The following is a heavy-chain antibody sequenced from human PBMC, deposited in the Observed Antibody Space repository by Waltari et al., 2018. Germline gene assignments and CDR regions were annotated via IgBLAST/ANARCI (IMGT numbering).Heavy chain of an antibody. J-gene: IGHJ4*02. CDR3: ASFAGDYSNLHPFDY. Sequence: QVQLVQSGAEVKKPGSSVKVSCKASGGHFSSYAHSWVRKATGQGLEWMGGIIPILGIANYAQKFQGRVTITADESTSTAYMELSSLRSEDTAVYYCASFAGDYSNLHPFDYWGQGTLVTVSS. CDR2: IIPILGIA. V-gene: IGHV1-69*04. D-gene: IGHD4-4*01. CDR1: GGHFSSYA.